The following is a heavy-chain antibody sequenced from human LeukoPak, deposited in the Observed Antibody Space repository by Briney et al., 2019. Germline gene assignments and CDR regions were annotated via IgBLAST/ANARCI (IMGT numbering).Heavy chain of an antibody. D-gene: IGHD3-3*01. J-gene: IGHJ3*02. Sequence: ASVKVSCKASGYTFTSYDINWVRQASGQGLEWMGWMNPNTGNTGYAQKFQGRVTITRNTSISTVYMELSSLRSEDTAVYYCARLTYYDFWSGYNYAFDIWGQGTMVTVSS. V-gene: IGHV1-8*03. CDR3: ARLTYYDFWSGYNYAFDI. CDR1: GYTFTSYD. CDR2: MNPNTGNT.